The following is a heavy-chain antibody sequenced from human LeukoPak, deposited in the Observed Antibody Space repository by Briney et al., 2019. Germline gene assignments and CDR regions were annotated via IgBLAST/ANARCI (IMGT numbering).Heavy chain of an antibody. CDR2: IKEDGSEK. CDR3: ARAPWELLNDY. J-gene: IGHJ4*02. V-gene: IGHV3-7*01. CDR1: GFTFSSYW. D-gene: IGHD1-26*01. Sequence: GGSLRLSCAASGFTFSSYWMSWVCQAPGKGLEWVANIKEDGSEKYYVDSVKGRFTISRDNAKNSLYLQMNSLRAEDTAVYYCARAPWELLNDYWGQGTLVTVSS.